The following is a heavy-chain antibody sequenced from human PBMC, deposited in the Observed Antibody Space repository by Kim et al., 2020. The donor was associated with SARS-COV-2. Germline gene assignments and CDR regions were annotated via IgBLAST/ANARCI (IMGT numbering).Heavy chain of an antibody. J-gene: IGHJ4*02. Sequence: DGRETHYVDSVKGRFIISRDNAKNSLYLQMNSLRAEDTAVYYCAKILDYWGQGTLLTVSS. CDR2: DGRET. CDR3: AKILDY. V-gene: IGHV3-7*01.